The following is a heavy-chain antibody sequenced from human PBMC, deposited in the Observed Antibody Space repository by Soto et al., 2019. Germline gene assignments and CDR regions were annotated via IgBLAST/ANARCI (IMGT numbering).Heavy chain of an antibody. D-gene: IGHD3-22*01. CDR1: GGSFTGYY. CDR3: AGSGYYHNSGMDV. CDR2: IKDGGST. V-gene: IGHV4-34*01. Sequence: SETLSLTCAVNGGSFTGYYWSWVRQPPGKGLEWIGEIKDGGSTNYSPSLRSRVTISADRSKNQFSLKLSSVTAADTAVYYCAGSGYYHNSGMDVWGQGTTVTVSS. J-gene: IGHJ6*02.